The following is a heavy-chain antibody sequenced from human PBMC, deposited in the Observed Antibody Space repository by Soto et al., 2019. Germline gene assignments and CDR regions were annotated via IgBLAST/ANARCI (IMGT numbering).Heavy chain of an antibody. D-gene: IGHD2-21*02. CDR1: GGSISSYY. CDR3: AREDDGGDSLDV. V-gene: IGHV4-59*12. CDR2: IYHSGST. J-gene: IGHJ6*02. Sequence: SETLSLTCTVSGGSISSYYWNWIRQPPGKGLEWIGYIYHSGSTIYNPSLKSRVTISVDTSKNQFSLHLTSVTAADTAVYFCAREDDGGDSLDVWGQGTTVTVSS.